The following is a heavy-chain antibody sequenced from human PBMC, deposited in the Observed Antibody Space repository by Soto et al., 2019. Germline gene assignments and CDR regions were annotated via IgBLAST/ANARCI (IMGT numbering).Heavy chain of an antibody. CDR3: ARAEPPFIDIAVAGWGFLDV. CDR1: GFTVSSNY. V-gene: IGHV3-53*04. D-gene: IGHD6-19*01. Sequence: EVQLVESGGGLVQPGGSLRLSCAASGFTVSSNYMSWVRQAPGKGLEWVSVIYSGGSTYYADSVKGRSTISRHNSKNTLCLQRNSLRAEDTAVYYCARAEPPFIDIAVAGWGFLDVWGGGTTVTVSS. CDR2: IYSGGST. J-gene: IGHJ6*04.